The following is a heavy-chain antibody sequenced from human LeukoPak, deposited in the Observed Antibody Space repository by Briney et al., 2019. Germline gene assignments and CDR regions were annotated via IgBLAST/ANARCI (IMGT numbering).Heavy chain of an antibody. J-gene: IGHJ3*02. CDR2: IXDXGSSX. V-gene: IGHV3-23*01. CDR1: GFTFNTRA. Sequence: PGRTLRLSCAASGFTFNTRAMXXXXXXPXXXXXXXXXIXDXGSSXYYADPVKGRFXISRDXSKXSLHLEMNNLRSEDTAVYYCARMDPYCGGDCYTRDAFDIWGQGTMVTVSS. D-gene: IGHD2-21*02. CDR3: ARMDPYCGGDCYTRDAFDI.